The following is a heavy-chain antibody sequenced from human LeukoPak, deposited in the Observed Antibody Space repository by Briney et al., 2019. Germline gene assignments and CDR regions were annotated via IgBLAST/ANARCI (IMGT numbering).Heavy chain of an antibody. CDR3: AKDDRIATMVRGVTNFDY. Sequence: GGSLRLSCAASGFTFSSYAMSWVRQAPGKGLEWVSAISGSGGSTYYADSVEGRFTISRDNSKNTLYLQMNSLRAEDTAVYYCAKDDRIATMVRGVTNFDYWGQGTLVTVSS. CDR2: ISGSGGST. V-gene: IGHV3-23*01. D-gene: IGHD3-10*01. J-gene: IGHJ4*02. CDR1: GFTFSSYA.